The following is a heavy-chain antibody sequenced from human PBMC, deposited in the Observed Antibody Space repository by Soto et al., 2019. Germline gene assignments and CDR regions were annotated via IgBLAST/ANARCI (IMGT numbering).Heavy chain of an antibody. Sequence: EAQLLESGGGLVQPGGSLRLSCSASGFIFNNYAMSWVRQAPGKGLEWVSGITGYGATTYYAESVKGRFTISGDNSKNTLYLQMSTLTAEDTAVYYCARDPLLYDSDWYPNWFGPWGQGTLVNVSS. CDR2: ITGYGATT. V-gene: IGHV3-23*01. CDR3: ARDPLLYDSDWYPNWFGP. CDR1: GFIFNNYA. J-gene: IGHJ5*02. D-gene: IGHD6-19*01.